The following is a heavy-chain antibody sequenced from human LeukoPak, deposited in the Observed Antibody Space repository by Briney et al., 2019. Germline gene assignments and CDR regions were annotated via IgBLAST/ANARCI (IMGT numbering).Heavy chain of an antibody. D-gene: IGHD3-3*01. CDR2: IYYSGST. Sequence: NRSETLSLTCTVSGGSISSYYWSWIRQPPGKGLEWIGYIYYSGSTNYNPSLKSRVTISVDTSKNQFSLKLSSVTAADTAVYYCARENTIFDYWGQGTLVTVSS. J-gene: IGHJ4*02. CDR3: ARENTIFDY. CDR1: GGSISSYY. V-gene: IGHV4-59*01.